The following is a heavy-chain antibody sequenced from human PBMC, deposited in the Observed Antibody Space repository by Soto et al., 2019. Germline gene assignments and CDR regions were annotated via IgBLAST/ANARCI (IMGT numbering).Heavy chain of an antibody. CDR3: ARGWVYNWNPLPIRLPGGSMDV. Sequence: EVQLVESGGGLVQPGGSLRLSCAASGFTFSSYSMNWVRQAPGKGLEWVSYISSSSSTIYYADSVKGRFTISRDNAKNSLYLQMNSLRAEDTAVYYCARGWVYNWNPLPIRLPGGSMDVWGKGTTVTVSS. V-gene: IGHV3-48*01. J-gene: IGHJ6*04. D-gene: IGHD1-20*01. CDR1: GFTFSSYS. CDR2: ISSSSSTI.